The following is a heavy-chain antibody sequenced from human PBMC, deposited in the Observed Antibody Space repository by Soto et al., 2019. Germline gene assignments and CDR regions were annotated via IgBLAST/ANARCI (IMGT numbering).Heavy chain of an antibody. J-gene: IGHJ4*02. Sequence: QVQLVQSGAEVKKPGASVKVSCKASGYTFTNSGINWARQTPAQAREWMGWISAYNGNTNYAHNFQGRVPMTTDTSTSTAYMELRRLRSDDTAVYYCTRGGTPIDYMRQGTLFTFAA. CDR3: TRGGTPIDY. D-gene: IGHD2-15*01. CDR2: ISAYNGNT. V-gene: IGHV1-18*01. CDR1: GYTFTNSG.